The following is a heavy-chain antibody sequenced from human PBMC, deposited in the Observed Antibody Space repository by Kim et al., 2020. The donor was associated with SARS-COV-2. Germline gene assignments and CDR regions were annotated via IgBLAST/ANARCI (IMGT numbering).Heavy chain of an antibody. Sequence: SQTLSLTCAISGDSVSSNSAAWNWIRQSPSRGLEWLGRTYYRSKWYNDYAVSVKSRITINPDTSKNQFSLQLNSVTPEDTSVYYCARVLVTVAGWRGFDYWGQGTLVTVSS. CDR3: ARVLVTVAGWRGFDY. J-gene: IGHJ4*02. CDR2: TYYRSKWYN. D-gene: IGHD6-19*01. CDR1: GDSVSSNSAA. V-gene: IGHV6-1*01.